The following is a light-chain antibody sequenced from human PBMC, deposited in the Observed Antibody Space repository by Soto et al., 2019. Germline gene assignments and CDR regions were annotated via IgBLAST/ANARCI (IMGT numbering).Light chain of an antibody. J-gene: IGKJ5*01. CDR3: QKYSSVIT. CDR2: AAS. Sequence: DIQMTQSPSSLSASVGDRVTITCRASQGISSYLAWYQQKLGKVPKLLISAASTLQSGVPSRFSGSGSWTYFTLTISSLQPEDVATYYCQKYSSVITFGRGTRLEIK. CDR1: QGISSY. V-gene: IGKV1-27*01.